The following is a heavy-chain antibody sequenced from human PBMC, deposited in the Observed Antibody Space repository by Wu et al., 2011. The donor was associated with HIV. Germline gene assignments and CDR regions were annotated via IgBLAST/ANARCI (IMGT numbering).Heavy chain of an antibody. J-gene: IGHJ5*02. D-gene: IGHD4/OR15-4a*01. CDR3: ARGNDDYWDNWFDP. CDR2: MNPNSGDT. CDR1: GYTFTSYY. V-gene: IGHV1-8*03. Sequence: QVQLVQSGAEVKKPGASVKVSCKASGYTFTSYYMHWMRQAPGQGLEWMGWMNPNSGDTGYAQKFQGRVTITRNTSISTAYMELSSLRSEDTAVYYCARGNDDYWDNWFDPWGQGTLVTVSS.